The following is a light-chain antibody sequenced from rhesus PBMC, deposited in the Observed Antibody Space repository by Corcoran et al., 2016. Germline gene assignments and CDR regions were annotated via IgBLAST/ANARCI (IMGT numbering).Light chain of an antibody. CDR3: QQYYSYPYS. J-gene: IGKJ2*01. CDR2: SAS. Sequence: DIQMTQSPSSLSASVGDTVTITCRASQSFSSSLAWYQQNPGKAPKLLIYSASSLPSGVPSRFSGSKSVTDFTLTIRSLQPEDIANYYCQQYYSYPYSFGQGTKVEIK. V-gene: IGKV1-46*01. CDR1: QSFSSS.